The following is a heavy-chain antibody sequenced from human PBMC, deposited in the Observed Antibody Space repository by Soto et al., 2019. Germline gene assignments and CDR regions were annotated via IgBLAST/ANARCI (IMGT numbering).Heavy chain of an antibody. J-gene: IGHJ4*02. CDR3: ARESWANPDY. CDR1: GLTLSDHF. Sequence: QVQRVESGGGLVKPGGSLTLSCAASGLTLSDHFMSWISQAPGQGLEWVSYISDRDRGGVTHYGDSVKGRFTISRDNAKNSLYLQMNSLRVEDTAVYDCARESWANPDYGGQGTLVTVSS. D-gene: IGHD3-10*01. CDR2: ISDRDRGGVT. V-gene: IGHV3-11*01.